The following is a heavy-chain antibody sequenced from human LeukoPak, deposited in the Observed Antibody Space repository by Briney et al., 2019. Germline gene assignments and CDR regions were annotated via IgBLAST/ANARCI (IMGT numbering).Heavy chain of an antibody. D-gene: IGHD2-8*01. CDR3: ARGEVYSADYYYYYGMDV. CDR1: EFTFSSYA. V-gene: IGHV3-30*04. CDR2: ISYDGSNK. J-gene: IGHJ6*02. Sequence: GGSLRLSCAASEFTFSSYAMHWVRQAPGKGLEWVAVISYDGSNKYYADSVKGRFTISRDNSKNTLYLQMNSLRAEDTAVYYCARGEVYSADYYYYYGMDVWGQGTTVTVSS.